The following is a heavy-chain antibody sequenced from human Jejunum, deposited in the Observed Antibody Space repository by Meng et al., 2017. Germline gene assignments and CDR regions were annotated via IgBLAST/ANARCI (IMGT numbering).Heavy chain of an antibody. V-gene: IGHV3-23*01. D-gene: IGHD3-22*01. J-gene: IGHJ4*02. CDR2: LSGTGGST. CDR1: GFTFSSSA. CDR3: AKHVANYYDSSGYYYLDH. Sequence: ESLKISCAASGFTFSSSAMSWVRQTPGKGLEWVSSLSGTGGSTYYADSVKGRFTISRDNSKNPLFLHVNSLRAEDTAVYYCAKHVANYYDSSGYYYLDHWGQGTLVTVSS.